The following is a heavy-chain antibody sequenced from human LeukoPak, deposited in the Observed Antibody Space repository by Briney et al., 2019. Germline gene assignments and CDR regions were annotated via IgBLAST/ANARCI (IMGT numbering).Heavy chain of an antibody. CDR3: ARGPHVSDGIAAVRIDY. Sequence: PSETLSLTCTVSGGSISSGGYYWSWIRQHPGKGLEWIGYIYYSGSTYYNPSLKSRVTISVDTSKNQFSLRLSSVTAADTAVYYCARGPHVSDGIAAVRIDYWGQGTLVTVSS. V-gene: IGHV4-30-4*08. J-gene: IGHJ4*02. CDR1: GGSISSGGYY. D-gene: IGHD6-13*01. CDR2: IYYSGST.